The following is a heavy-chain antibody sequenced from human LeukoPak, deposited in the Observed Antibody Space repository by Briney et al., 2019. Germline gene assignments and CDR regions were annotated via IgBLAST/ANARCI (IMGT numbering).Heavy chain of an antibody. CDR2: INPNSGGT. J-gene: IGHJ4*02. D-gene: IGHD3-22*01. CDR1: VYTFTVYY. CDR3: APAGCSRDSSGSYYFDY. V-gene: IGHV1-2*02. Sequence: ASVTVSFKSSVYTFTVYYIHWVRQAPGQGLEWMGWINPNSGGTKYAQKFQGRVTMTRDTSINTAYMELSRLRSDDTAVYYCAPAGCSRDSSGSYYFDYWGQGTLVTVSS.